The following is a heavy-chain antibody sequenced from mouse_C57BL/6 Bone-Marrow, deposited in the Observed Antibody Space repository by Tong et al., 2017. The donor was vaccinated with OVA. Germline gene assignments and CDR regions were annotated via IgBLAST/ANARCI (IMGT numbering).Heavy chain of an antibody. CDR2: ISYSGST. CDR1: GDSITSGY. D-gene: IGHD2-2*01. V-gene: IGHV3-8*02. Sequence: EVQLQESGPSLVKPSQTLSLTCSVTGDSITSGYWNWIRKFPGNKLEYMGYISYSGSTYYNPSLKSRISITRDTSKNQYYMQLNSVTTEDTATYYCARPPRLWLPYAMDYWGQGTSVTVSS. J-gene: IGHJ4*01. CDR3: ARPPRLWLPYAMDY.